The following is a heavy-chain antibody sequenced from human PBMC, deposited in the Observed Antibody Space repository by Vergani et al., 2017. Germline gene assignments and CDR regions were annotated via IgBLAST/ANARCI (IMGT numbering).Heavy chain of an antibody. V-gene: IGHV4-61*01. CDR3: ARENVVPAAIGGPSFAY. CDR2: IYYSGST. CDR1: GGSVSSGSYY. Sequence: QVQLQESGPGLVKPSETLSLTCTVSGGSVSSGSYYWSWIRQPPGKVLEWIVYIYYSGSTHYNPSLKSRVTISVDTSKTQFSLTRSSVTAADTAVYYCARENVVPAAIGGPSFAYWGQGTRVTVSS. D-gene: IGHD2-2*02. J-gene: IGHJ4*02.